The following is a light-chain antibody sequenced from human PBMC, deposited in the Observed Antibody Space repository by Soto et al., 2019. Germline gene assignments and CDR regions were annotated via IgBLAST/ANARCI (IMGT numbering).Light chain of an antibody. Sequence: QSALTQPASVSGSPGQSITISCTGTSSDVGCYNYVSWYQQHPGKAPKLMIYEVSNRPSGVANRFSGSKSGNTASLTISVLQAEDEAYYFCSSYTSCSTLVFGGGTKLTVL. J-gene: IGLJ3*02. CDR3: SSYTSCSTLV. CDR1: SSDVGCYNY. CDR2: EVS. V-gene: IGLV2-14*01.